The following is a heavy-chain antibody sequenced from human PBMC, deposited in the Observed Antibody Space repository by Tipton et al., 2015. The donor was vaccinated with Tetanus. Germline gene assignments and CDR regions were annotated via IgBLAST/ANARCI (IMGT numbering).Heavy chain of an antibody. Sequence: SLRLSCVASGFTFSNYAFNWVRQAPGKGLEWVSSVGTSASNTYYADSVKGRCTISRDNSENTVYLQMTGLRVDDTAVYYCAKEDRRRAEYYFDFWGQGTLVTVSS. CDR1: GFTFSNYA. D-gene: IGHD3-16*02. V-gene: IGHV3-23*01. CDR2: VGTSASNT. CDR3: AKEDRRRAEYYFDF. J-gene: IGHJ4*02.